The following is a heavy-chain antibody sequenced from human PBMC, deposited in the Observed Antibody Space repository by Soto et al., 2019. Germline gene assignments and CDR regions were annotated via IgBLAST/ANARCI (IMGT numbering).Heavy chain of an antibody. V-gene: IGHV3-48*01. CDR1: GFTFSSYS. CDR3: ARAQQAGYSSSWPPGFNP. CDR2: ISSSSSTI. J-gene: IGHJ5*02. D-gene: IGHD6-13*01. Sequence: PGGSLRLSCAASGFTFSSYSMNWVRQAPGKGLEWVSYISSSSSTIYYADSVKGRFTISRDNAKNSLYLQMNSLRAEDTAVYYCARAQQAGYSSSWPPGFNPWGQGTLVTVSS.